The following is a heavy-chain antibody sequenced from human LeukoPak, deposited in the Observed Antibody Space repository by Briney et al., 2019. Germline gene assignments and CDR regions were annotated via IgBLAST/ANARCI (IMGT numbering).Heavy chain of an antibody. Sequence: SETLSLTCTVSGGSISIYYWNWIRQPAGKGLEWIGRIYTSESTEYNPSLKSRVTMSVDTSKNQFSLELSSVTAADTAVYYCARGRGSGYYYSDWGQGTLVTVSS. CDR1: GGSISIYY. CDR3: ARGRGSGYYYSD. J-gene: IGHJ4*02. CDR2: IYTSEST. D-gene: IGHD3-22*01. V-gene: IGHV4-4*07.